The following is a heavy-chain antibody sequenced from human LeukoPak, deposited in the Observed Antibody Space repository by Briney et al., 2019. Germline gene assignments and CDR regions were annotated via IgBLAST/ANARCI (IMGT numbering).Heavy chain of an antibody. D-gene: IGHD6-6*01. V-gene: IGHV4-39*01. J-gene: IGHJ6*02. CDR2: VYYSGST. CDR1: GGSISSNSYY. CDR3: ARHGSSSYYYRVDV. Sequence: PSETLSLTCTVSGGSISSNSYYWSWIRRPPGKGLEWIGSVYYSGSTEYNQSLKSRVTISIDTSKNQFSLEVSSVTAADTAVYYCARHGSSSYYYRVDVWGQGNTVTVSS.